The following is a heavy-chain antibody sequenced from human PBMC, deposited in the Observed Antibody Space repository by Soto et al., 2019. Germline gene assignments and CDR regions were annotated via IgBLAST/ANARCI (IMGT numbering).Heavy chain of an antibody. V-gene: IGHV3-73*01. CDR2: IRSKTNNYAT. CDR3: AVVPAANGHYGMDV. D-gene: IGHD2-2*01. CDR1: GLTFSDSA. J-gene: IGHJ6*02. Sequence: PGGSLRLSCAASGLTFSDSAIHWVRQASGKGLEWVGRIRSKTNNYATTYAASVKGRFTISRDVSKNTAYLQMNSLKTEDTAVYYCAVVPAANGHYGMDVWGQGTTVTVSS.